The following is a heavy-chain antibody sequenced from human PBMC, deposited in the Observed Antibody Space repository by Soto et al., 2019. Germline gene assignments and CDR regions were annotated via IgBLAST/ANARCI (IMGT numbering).Heavy chain of an antibody. CDR2: IYHSGST. V-gene: IGHV4-4*02. J-gene: IGHJ4*02. Sequence: PSETLSLTCAVSSGSISSSNWWSWVRQPPGKGLEWIGEIYHSGSTNYNPSLKSRVTISVDKSKNQFSLKLSSVTAADTAVYYCARETYCTNGVCYRYFDYWGQGTLVT. CDR1: SGSISSSNW. D-gene: IGHD2-8*01. CDR3: ARETYCTNGVCYRYFDY.